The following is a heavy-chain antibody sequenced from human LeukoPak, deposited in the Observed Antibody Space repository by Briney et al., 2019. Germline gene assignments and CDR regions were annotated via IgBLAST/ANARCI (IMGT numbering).Heavy chain of an antibody. Sequence: ASVNLSCKASGYTFTSYYMHWVRQAPGQGLEWMGIINPSGGSTSYAQKFQGRVTMTRDTSISTAYMELSRLRSDDTAVYYCARDYCSSTSCLFDYWGQGTLVTVSS. J-gene: IGHJ4*02. D-gene: IGHD2-2*01. CDR3: ARDYCSSTSCLFDY. CDR2: INPSGGST. CDR1: GYTFTSYY. V-gene: IGHV1-46*01.